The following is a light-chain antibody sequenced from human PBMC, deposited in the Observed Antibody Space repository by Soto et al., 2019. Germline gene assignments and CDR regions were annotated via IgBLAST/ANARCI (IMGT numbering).Light chain of an antibody. CDR1: QSVRSY. Sequence: ESVFTQSPGTLSFSPGERSTLSFRASQSVRSYLAWYQQKPGQPPRLLIYDASTRATGIPARLIGNGSGTEFTLTISSLQSEDFSVYYCQQYNNWWTFGQGTKVDIK. V-gene: IGKV3D-15*01. J-gene: IGKJ1*01. CDR2: DAS. CDR3: QQYNNWWT.